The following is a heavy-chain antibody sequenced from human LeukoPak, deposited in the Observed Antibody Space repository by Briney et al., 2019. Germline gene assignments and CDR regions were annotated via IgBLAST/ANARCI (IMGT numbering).Heavy chain of an antibody. V-gene: IGHV1-69*05. D-gene: IGHD3-3*01. CDR1: GGTFSSYA. CDR3: ARGVNRITIFVWFDP. CDR2: IIPIFGTA. Sequence: SVKVSCKASGGTFSSYAISWVRQAPGQGLEWMGRIIPIFGTANYAQKFQGRVTITTDESTSTAYMELSSLRSEDTAVYYCARGVNRITIFVWFDPWGQGTLVTVSS. J-gene: IGHJ5*02.